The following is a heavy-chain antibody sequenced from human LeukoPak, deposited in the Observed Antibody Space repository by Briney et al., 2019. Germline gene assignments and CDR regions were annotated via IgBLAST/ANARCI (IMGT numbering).Heavy chain of an antibody. CDR3: AGGVGWVFDH. Sequence: QPGGSLRLSCAASGFTFSSYWMNWVRRAPGKGLEWVANIKQDGSEKYYVDSVKGRFTISRDNAKNFLYLQMNSLRADDTAVYYCAGGVGWVFDHWGQGMLVTVSS. CDR2: IKQDGSEK. CDR1: GFTFSSYW. V-gene: IGHV3-7*01. J-gene: IGHJ4*02. D-gene: IGHD3-3*01.